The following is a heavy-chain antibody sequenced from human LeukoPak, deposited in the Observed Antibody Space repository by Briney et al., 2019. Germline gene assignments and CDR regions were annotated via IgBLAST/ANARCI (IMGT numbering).Heavy chain of an antibody. V-gene: IGHV4-39*07. D-gene: IGHD6-19*01. CDR3: AREYTLYRSGWFLDY. CDR2: IDYSGST. Sequence: PSQTLSLTCTVSGHSSSSSIYYWGWIRQPPGKGLEWIGSIDYSGSTYYNPSLKSRATISIDTSKNQLSLKLSSVTAADTALYYCAREYTLYRSGWFLDYWGQGTVVTVSS. CDR1: GHSSSSSIYY. J-gene: IGHJ4*02.